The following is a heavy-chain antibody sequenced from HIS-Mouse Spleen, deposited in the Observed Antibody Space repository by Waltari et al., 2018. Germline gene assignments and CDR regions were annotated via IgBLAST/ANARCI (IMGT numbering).Heavy chain of an antibody. Sequence: QVQLVESGGGVVQPGRSLRLSCEASGFPFSRYAIHRVPQAPGKGLEWVAVISYDGSNKYYADSVKGRFTISRDNSKNTMYLQMNSLRAEDTAVYYCARDSYSSSWYFDYWGQGTLVTVSS. V-gene: IGHV3-30*04. CDR1: GFPFSRYA. CDR3: ARDSYSSSWYFDY. CDR2: ISYDGSNK. D-gene: IGHD6-13*01. J-gene: IGHJ4*02.